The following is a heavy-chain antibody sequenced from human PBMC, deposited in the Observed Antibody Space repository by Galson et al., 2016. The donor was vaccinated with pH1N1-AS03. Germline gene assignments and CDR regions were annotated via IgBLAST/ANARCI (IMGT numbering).Heavy chain of an antibody. D-gene: IGHD6-19*01. Sequence: ETLSLTCTVSGYSITTGHYWGWIRQPPGKGLEWIGSAYYGENTDYSPSLKSRVTISLDTSKNQFSLNLNSVTVADTAVYYCARSPRIISVAGKFPSRFDPWGQGTLVTVSS. CDR2: AYYGENT. V-gene: IGHV4-38-2*02. CDR3: ARSPRIISVAGKFPSRFDP. J-gene: IGHJ5*02. CDR1: GYSITTGHY.